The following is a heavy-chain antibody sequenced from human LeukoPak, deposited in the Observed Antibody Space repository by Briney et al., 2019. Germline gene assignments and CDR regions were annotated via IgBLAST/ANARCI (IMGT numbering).Heavy chain of an antibody. CDR1: GGSFSGYY. CDR3: ARGVTFDY. V-gene: IGHV4-34*01. J-gene: IGHJ4*02. CDR2: IDHSGST. D-gene: IGHD4-11*01. Sequence: SETLSLTCAVYGGSFSGYYWSWIREPPGKGLEWIGEIDHSGSTNYNPSLKSRVTISVDTSKNQFSLKLSSVTAADTAVYYCARGVTFDYWGQGTLVTVSS.